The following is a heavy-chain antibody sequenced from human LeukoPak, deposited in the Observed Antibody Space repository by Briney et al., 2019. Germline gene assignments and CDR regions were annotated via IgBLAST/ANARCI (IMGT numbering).Heavy chain of an antibody. V-gene: IGHV3-23*01. Sequence: GGSLRPSCAASGFTFSSYAMSWVRQAPGKGLEWVSAISGSGGSTYYADSVKGRFTISRDNSKNTLYLQMNSLRAEDTAVYYCAKSGFTCSGCFWFDPWGQGTLVTVSS. J-gene: IGHJ5*02. D-gene: IGHD6-19*01. CDR1: GFTFSSYA. CDR3: AKSGFTCSGCFWFDP. CDR2: ISGSGGST.